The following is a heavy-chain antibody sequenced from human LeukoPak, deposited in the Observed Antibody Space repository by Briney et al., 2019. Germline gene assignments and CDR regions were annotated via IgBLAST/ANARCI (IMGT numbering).Heavy chain of an antibody. J-gene: IGHJ4*02. CDR3: AKDVSRGYSYGPDY. Sequence: GGSLRLSCAASGFTFSSYAMSWVRQAPGKGLEWVAVISYDGSNKYYAHSVKGLFTISRDNSKNTLYLQMNSLRAEDTAVYYCAKDVSRGYSYGPDYWGQGTLVTVSS. D-gene: IGHD5-18*01. CDR1: GFTFSSYA. V-gene: IGHV3-30*18. CDR2: ISYDGSNK.